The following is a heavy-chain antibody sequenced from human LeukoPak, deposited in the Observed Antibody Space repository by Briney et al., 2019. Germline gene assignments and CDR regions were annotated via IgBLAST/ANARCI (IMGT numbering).Heavy chain of an antibody. CDR2: INPDSGGT. J-gene: IGHJ2*01. Sequence: GASVKVSCKASGYTFTGYYIHWVRQAPGEGLEWMGWINPDSGGTNYAQKFQGRVTMTRDTSISTGYMELNRLRSDDTAVYYCARCPKQVGFAYWHFDLWGRGTLVTVSS. V-gene: IGHV1-2*02. D-gene: IGHD1-26*01. CDR1: GYTFTGYY. CDR3: ARCPKQVGFAYWHFDL.